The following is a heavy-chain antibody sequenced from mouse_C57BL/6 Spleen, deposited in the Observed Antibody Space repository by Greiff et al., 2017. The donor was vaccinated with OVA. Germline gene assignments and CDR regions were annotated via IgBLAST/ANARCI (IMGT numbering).Heavy chain of an antibody. CDR1: GFTFTDYY. V-gene: IGHV7-3*01. CDR3: ARSRTTVVATDY. Sequence: EVHLVESGGGLVQPGGSLSLSCAASGFTFTDYYMSWVRQPPGKALEWLGFIRNKANGYTTEYSASVKGRFTISRDNSQSILYLQMNALRAEDSATYYCARSRTTVVATDYWGQGNTLTVSS. CDR2: IRNKANGYTT. D-gene: IGHD1-1*01. J-gene: IGHJ2*01.